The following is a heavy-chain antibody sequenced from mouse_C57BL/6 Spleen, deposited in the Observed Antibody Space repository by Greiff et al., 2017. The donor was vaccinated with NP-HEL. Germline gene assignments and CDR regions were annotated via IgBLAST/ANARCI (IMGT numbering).Heavy chain of an antibody. Sequence: VKLQQSGPELVKPGASVKISCKASGYAFSSSWMNWVKQRPGKGLEWIGRIYPGDGDTNYNGKFKGKATLTADKSSSTAYMQLSSLTSEDSAVYFCARGDYSNPFDYWGQGTTLTVSS. CDR2: IYPGDGDT. J-gene: IGHJ2*01. D-gene: IGHD2-5*01. V-gene: IGHV1-82*01. CDR1: GYAFSSSW. CDR3: ARGDYSNPFDY.